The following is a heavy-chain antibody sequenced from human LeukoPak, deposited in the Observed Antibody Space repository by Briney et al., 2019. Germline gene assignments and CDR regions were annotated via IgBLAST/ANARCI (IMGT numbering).Heavy chain of an antibody. D-gene: IGHD2/OR15-2a*01. CDR1: GYSISSGYY. CDR2: IFYTGST. Sequence: PSETLSLTCTVSGYSISSGYYWGWIRQPPGGGLEWIGSIFYTGSTNYNPSLKSRVTLSVDTSKNHFSLNLSSVTAADTAVYYCVRCRSISDRWGQGIPVTVSS. J-gene: IGHJ5*02. CDR3: VRCRSISDR. V-gene: IGHV4-38-2*02.